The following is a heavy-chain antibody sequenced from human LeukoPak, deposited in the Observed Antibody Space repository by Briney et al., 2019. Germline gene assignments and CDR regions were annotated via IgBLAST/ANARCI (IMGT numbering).Heavy chain of an antibody. CDR1: GYTLTELS. Sequence: ASVKVSCKVSGYTLTELSMHWVRQAPGKGLEWVGGFDPEDGETIYAQKFQGRVTMTEDTSTDTAYMELSSLRSEDTAVYYCATDGPSVQLERNDAFDIWGQGTMVTVSS. CDR3: ATDGPSVQLERNDAFDI. D-gene: IGHD1-1*01. CDR2: FDPEDGET. V-gene: IGHV1-24*01. J-gene: IGHJ3*02.